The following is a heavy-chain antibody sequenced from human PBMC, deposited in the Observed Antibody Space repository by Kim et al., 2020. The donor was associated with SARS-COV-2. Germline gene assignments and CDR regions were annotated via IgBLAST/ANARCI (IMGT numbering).Heavy chain of an antibody. J-gene: IGHJ5*02. Sequence: SETLSLTCTVSGGSISSGGYYWSWIRQHPGKGLEWIGYIYYSGSTYYNPSLKSRVTISVDTSKNQFSLKLSSVTAADTAGYYCARVPGSGSYNNWFDPWGQGTLVTVSS. CDR3: ARVPGSGSYNNWFDP. CDR2: IYYSGST. D-gene: IGHD3-10*01. V-gene: IGHV4-31*03. CDR1: GGSISSGGYY.